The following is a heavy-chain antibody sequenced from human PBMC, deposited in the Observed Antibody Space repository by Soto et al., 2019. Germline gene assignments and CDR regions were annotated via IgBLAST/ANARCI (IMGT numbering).Heavy chain of an antibody. CDR1: GYSFTNYG. Sequence: QDPLLQSGAEVKKPGASVTVSCKASGYSFTNYGITWVRQAPGQGLEWMGWISAFNGNTHYAQKLQGRVTMTKDASTRTAYMQLRSLRSDDTAVYYCARDRGVAPPVAGNTHYYYYMDVWGKGTTVTVSS. CDR3: ARDRGVAPPVAGNTHYYYYMDV. J-gene: IGHJ6*03. CDR2: ISAFNGNT. V-gene: IGHV1-18*01. D-gene: IGHD6-19*01.